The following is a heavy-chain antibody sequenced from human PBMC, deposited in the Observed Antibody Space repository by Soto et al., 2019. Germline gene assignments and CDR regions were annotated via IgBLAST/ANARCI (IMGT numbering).Heavy chain of an antibody. CDR1: GFIFSDYE. D-gene: IGHD2-8*02. V-gene: IGHV3-48*03. Sequence: EAELVESGGGLVQPGGSLTLSCAASGFIFSDYEVDWVRQAPGRGPEWISYISDGGTTIYYAASVKGRFTISRDDAKKSHYLHMNTLRVDDTAIYFCVKEYCTGGTCFDAFDLWGQGTVVTVSS. CDR3: VKEYCTGGTCFDAFDL. CDR2: ISDGGTTI. J-gene: IGHJ3*01.